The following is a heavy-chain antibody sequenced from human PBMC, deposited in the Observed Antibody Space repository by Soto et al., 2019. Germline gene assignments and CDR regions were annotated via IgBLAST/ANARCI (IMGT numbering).Heavy chain of an antibody. CDR2: ISWNSGVI. J-gene: IGHJ6*03. CDR1: AFSIDDYA. Sequence: EVQLVESGGGLVQPGGSLRLSCAASAFSIDDYAMHWVRQAPGKGLEWVSGISWNSGVIGYADSVKGRFTVSRDNAKHCLYLQMNSLGGEDTGLYYCGRDALGAGLYIADWGNGTTVTVSS. V-gene: IGHV3-9*01. CDR3: GRDALGAGLYIAD. D-gene: IGHD7-27*01.